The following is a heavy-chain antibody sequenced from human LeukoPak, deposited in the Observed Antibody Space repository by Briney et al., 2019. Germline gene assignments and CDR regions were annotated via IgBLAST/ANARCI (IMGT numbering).Heavy chain of an antibody. CDR2: IVVGSGNT. CDR1: GFTFTSSA. Sequence: TSVKVSCKASGFTFTSSAMQWVRQARGQRLEWIGWIVVGSGNTNYAQKFQERVTITRDMSTSTAYMELNSLKTEDTAVYYCARWAGLGVSGFNYGMDVWGQGTTVTVSS. J-gene: IGHJ6*02. D-gene: IGHD3-16*01. CDR3: ARWAGLGVSGFNYGMDV. V-gene: IGHV1-58*02.